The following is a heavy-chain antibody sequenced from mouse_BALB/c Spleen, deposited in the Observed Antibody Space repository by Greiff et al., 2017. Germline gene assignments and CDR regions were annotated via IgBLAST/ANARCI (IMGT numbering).Heavy chain of an antibody. CDR2: ISSGGGST. CDR1: GFAFSSYD. Sequence: EVQGVESGGGLVKPGGSLKLSCAASGFAFSSYDMSWVRQTPEKRLEWVAYISSGGGSTYYPDTVKGRFTISRDNAKNTLYLQMSSLKSEDTAMYYCARQDGDGYFLYYFDYWGQGTTLTVSS. V-gene: IGHV5-12-1*01. CDR3: ARQDGDGYFLYYFDY. D-gene: IGHD2-3*01. J-gene: IGHJ2*01.